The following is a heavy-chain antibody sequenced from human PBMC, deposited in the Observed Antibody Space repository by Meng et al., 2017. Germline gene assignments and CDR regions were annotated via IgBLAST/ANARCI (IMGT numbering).Heavy chain of an antibody. Sequence: QLTCKKPVPTLVKPTQPPTLTCTFSGFSLSTSGVGVGWIRQPPGKALEWLALIYWDDDKRYSPSLKSRLTITKDTSKNQVVLTMTNMDPVDTATYYCAHRRGDSREGWFDPWGQGTLVTVSS. CDR1: GFSLSTSGVG. D-gene: IGHD2-21*02. CDR2: IYWDDDK. J-gene: IGHJ5*02. V-gene: IGHV2-5*02. CDR3: AHRRGDSREGWFDP.